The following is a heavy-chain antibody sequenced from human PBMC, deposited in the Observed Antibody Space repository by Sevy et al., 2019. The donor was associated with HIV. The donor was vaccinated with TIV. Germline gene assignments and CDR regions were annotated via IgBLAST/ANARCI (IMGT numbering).Heavy chain of an antibody. CDR3: ARDHGYCSGGSCYSGGY. CDR1: GFTFSSYT. J-gene: IGHJ4*02. Sequence: GGSLRLSCSASGFTFSSYTMIWVRQAPGRGLEWVSASSGTGSYIYYADSVKDRFTISRDNAKNLLYLQMNSLRAEDTAVYYCARDHGYCSGGSCYSGGYWGQGTLATVSS. V-gene: IGHV3-21*06. CDR2: SSGTGSYI. D-gene: IGHD2-15*01.